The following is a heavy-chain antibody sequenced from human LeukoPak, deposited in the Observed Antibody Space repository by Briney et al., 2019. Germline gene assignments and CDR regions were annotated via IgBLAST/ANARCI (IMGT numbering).Heavy chain of an antibody. CDR3: ARDGHYYDSSGFMGY. Sequence: PGGSLRLSCAASGFTFSDYYMSWIRQAPGKELEWVSYISSSGSTRYYADSVKGRFTISRDNAKNSLYLQMNSLRAEDTAVYYCARDGHYYDSSGFMGYWGQGTLVTVSS. V-gene: IGHV3-11*04. CDR1: GFTFSDYY. J-gene: IGHJ4*02. D-gene: IGHD3-22*01. CDR2: ISSSGSTR.